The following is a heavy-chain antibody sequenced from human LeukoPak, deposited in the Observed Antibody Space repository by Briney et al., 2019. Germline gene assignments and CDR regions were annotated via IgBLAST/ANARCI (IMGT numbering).Heavy chain of an antibody. V-gene: IGHV5-51*01. CDR3: ARPMVAAPGKGFLY. J-gene: IGHJ4*02. Sequence: GESLKISCEASGYSFTTHWIGWVRQMPGKGLEWMGIIYPGDSDTRYSPSFQGQVTISVDTSVSTAYLQWSSLKASDSAIYYCARPMVAAPGKGFLYWGQGTLATVSS. CDR1: GYSFTTHW. CDR2: IYPGDSDT. D-gene: IGHD6-13*01.